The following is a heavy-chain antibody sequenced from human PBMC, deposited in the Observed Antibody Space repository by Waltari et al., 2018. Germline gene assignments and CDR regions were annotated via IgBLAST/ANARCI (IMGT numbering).Heavy chain of an antibody. CDR1: GLIFSSFA. Sequence: DVQLLESGGGLVQPGGSLRLSCAASGLIFSSFAMGWVRQAPGKGLEWVSTISGSGSSTYYADSVKGRFTISRDNSKNTLYLQMNSLRAEDTAVYYCAKDSHGYYRPFDFWGQGTLVTVSS. CDR3: AKDSHGYYRPFDF. D-gene: IGHD3-3*01. CDR2: ISGSGSST. V-gene: IGHV3-23*01. J-gene: IGHJ5*01.